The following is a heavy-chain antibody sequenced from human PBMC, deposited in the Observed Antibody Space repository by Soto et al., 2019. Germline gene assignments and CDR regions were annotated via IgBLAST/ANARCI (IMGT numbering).Heavy chain of an antibody. D-gene: IGHD1-26*01. Sequence: QVQLVESGGGVVQPGRSLRLSCAASGFTFSSYGMHWVRQAPGKGLEWVAVISYDGSNKYYADSVKDRFTISRDNSKNTLYLQMNSLRAEDTAVYYCQSGLGATVAPFDYWGQGTLVTVSS. CDR1: GFTFSSYG. V-gene: IGHV3-30*03. J-gene: IGHJ4*02. CDR2: ISYDGSNK. CDR3: QSGLGATVAPFDY.